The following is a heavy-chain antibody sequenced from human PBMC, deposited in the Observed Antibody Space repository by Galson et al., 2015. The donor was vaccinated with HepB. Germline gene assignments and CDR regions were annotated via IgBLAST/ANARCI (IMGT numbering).Heavy chain of an antibody. V-gene: IGHV3-23*01. CDR3: ANSNREWLLSHYYYYYYMDV. CDR1: GFTFSSYA. J-gene: IGHJ6*03. D-gene: IGHD3-3*01. Sequence: SLRLSCAASGFTFSSYAMSWVRQAPGKGLEWVSAISGSGGSTYYADSVKGRFTISRDNSKNTLYLQMNSLRAEDTAVYYCANSNREWLLSHYYYYYYMDVWGKGTTVTVSS. CDR2: ISGSGGST.